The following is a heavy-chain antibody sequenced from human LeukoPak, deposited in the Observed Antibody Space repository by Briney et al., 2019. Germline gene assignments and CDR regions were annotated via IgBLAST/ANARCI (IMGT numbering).Heavy chain of an antibody. D-gene: IGHD5-18*01. Sequence: SGTPSLTCTVPGGSITRGNHYWGWIRHPPGKETEWIGCFYDGRSNYSGPSLKTRVTIYVEMSKNQFSLKLRSVTAADTGVYYCARSKDAAMVTVACWGQRTLVTASS. CDR1: GGSITRGNHY. CDR2: FYDGRSN. V-gene: IGHV4-39*01. J-gene: IGHJ4*02. CDR3: ARSKDAAMVTVAC.